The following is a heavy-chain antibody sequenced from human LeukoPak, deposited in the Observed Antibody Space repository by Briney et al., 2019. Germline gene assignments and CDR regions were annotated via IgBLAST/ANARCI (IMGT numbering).Heavy chain of an antibody. CDR2: ISNSGSTI. Sequence: PGGSLRLSCAASGFAFRTYEMNWVRQAPGKGLEWVSYISNSGSTIYYADSVKGRFTISRDNAKSSLYLQMNSLRVDDTAVYYCARYGSIAAAGTFDYWGQGTLVTVSS. V-gene: IGHV3-48*03. D-gene: IGHD6-13*01. J-gene: IGHJ4*02. CDR3: ARYGSIAAAGTFDY. CDR1: GFAFRTYE.